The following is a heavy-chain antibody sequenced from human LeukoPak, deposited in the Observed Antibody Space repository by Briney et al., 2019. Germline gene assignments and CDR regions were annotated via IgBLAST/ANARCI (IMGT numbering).Heavy chain of an antibody. D-gene: IGHD3-22*01. CDR2: ISAYNGNT. CDR3: ARTDSSGYYLPGGFDY. J-gene: IGHJ4*02. V-gene: IGHV1-18*01. Sequence: ASVKVSCKASGYTFTSYGISWVRQAPGQGLEWMGWISAYNGNTNYAQKLQGRVTMTTDTSTSTAYMELRSLRSDDTAVYYCARTDSSGYYLPGGFDYWGQGTLVTVS. CDR1: GYTFTSYG.